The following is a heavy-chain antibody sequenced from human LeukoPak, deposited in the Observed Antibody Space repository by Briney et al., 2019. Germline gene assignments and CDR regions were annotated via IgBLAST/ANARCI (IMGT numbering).Heavy chain of an antibody. J-gene: IGHJ4*02. V-gene: IGHV7-4-1*02. D-gene: IGHD6-19*01. CDR3: ASEVAVAGTKDFDY. Sequence: GASVKVSCKDSGYTFTSYAMNWVRQAPGQGLEWMGWINTNTGNPTYAQGFTGRFVFSLDTSVSTAYLQISSLKAEDTAVYYCASEVAVAGTKDFDYWGQGTLVTVSS. CDR2: INTNTGNP. CDR1: GYTFTSYA.